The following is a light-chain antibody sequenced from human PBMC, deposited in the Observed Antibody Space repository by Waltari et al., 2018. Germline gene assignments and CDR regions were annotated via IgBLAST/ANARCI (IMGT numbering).Light chain of an antibody. CDR1: QCVSSN. CDR2: GAS. Sequence: EIVMTQPPATPSASPGERATLACSASQCVSSNLACYQQNPGQAPRLLIYGASTRATGIPARFSGSESETEFTLTISSLQSEDFAVYYGQQYNNWPQTFGQGTKVEIK. J-gene: IGKJ1*01. CDR3: QQYNNWPQT. V-gene: IGKV3-15*01.